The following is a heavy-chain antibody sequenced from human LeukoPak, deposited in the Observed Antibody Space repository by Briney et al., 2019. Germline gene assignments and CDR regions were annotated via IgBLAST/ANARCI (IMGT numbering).Heavy chain of an antibody. J-gene: IGHJ4*02. CDR2: ISGSGGST. CDR3: AKVEEDPLLWFGELLAY. V-gene: IGHV3-23*01. D-gene: IGHD3-10*01. CDR1: GFTFSSYA. Sequence: GGSLRLSCAASGFTFSSYAMSWVRQAPGKGLEWGSAISGSGGSTYYADSVKGRFTISRDNSKNTLYLQMNSLRAEDTAVYYCAKVEEDPLLWFGELLAYWGQGTLVTVSS.